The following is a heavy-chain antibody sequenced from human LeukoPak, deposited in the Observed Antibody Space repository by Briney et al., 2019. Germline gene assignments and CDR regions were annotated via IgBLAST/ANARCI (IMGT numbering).Heavy chain of an antibody. CDR3: ARDGTRRGYSGYDYAFDY. D-gene: IGHD5-12*01. J-gene: IGHJ4*02. CDR1: GGSISSYY. V-gene: IGHV4-4*07. CDR2: IYTSGST. Sequence: ETSETLSLTCTVSGGSISSYYWSWIRQPAGKGLEWIGRIYTSGSTNYNPSLKSRVTMSVDTSKNQFSLKLSSVTAEDTAVYYCARDGTRRGYSGYDYAFDYWGQGTLVTVSS.